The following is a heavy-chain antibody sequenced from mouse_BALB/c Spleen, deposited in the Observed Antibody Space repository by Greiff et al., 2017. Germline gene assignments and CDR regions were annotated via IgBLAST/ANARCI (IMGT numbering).Heavy chain of an antibody. D-gene: IGHD2-10*02. V-gene: IGHV1-80*01. CDR2: IYPGDGDT. J-gene: IGHJ3*01. CDR3: VYGNYAGWFAY. CDR1: GYAFSSYW. Sequence: VNVVESGAELVRPGSSVKISCKASGYAFSSYWMNWVKQRPGQGLEWIGQIYPGDGDTNYNGKFKGKATLTADKSSSTAYMQLSSLTSEDSAVYFCVYGNYAGWFAYWGQGTLVTVSA.